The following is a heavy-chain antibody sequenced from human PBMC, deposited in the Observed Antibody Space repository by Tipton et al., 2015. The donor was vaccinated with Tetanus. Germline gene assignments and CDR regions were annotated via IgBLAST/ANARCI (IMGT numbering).Heavy chain of an antibody. V-gene: IGHV1-3*01. D-gene: IGHD3-10*01. J-gene: IGHJ4*02. CDR1: GYPFISYT. Sequence: QSGAEVKQTGASVKVSCKTSGYPFISYTMHWVRQAPGQGLEWMGCINGANGNTRYSQKFQERGTITRDTYASTAYMELSGLRSEDTAVYFCARVVRGPGSHIRAVGYWGQGTLVAVSS. CDR2: INGANGNT. CDR3: ARVVRGPGSHIRAVGY.